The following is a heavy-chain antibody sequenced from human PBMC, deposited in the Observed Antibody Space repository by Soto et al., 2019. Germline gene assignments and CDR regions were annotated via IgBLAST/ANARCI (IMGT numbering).Heavy chain of an antibody. Sequence: VQLQQWGAGLLKPSETLSLTCAVYGGSFSGYHWSWFRQPPGKGLEWIGEINPSGSINYNPSLKSRVTISVDTSKNQFSLNLSSVTAADTAVYYCATFVGATTVTWGSPRDYWGQGTLVTVSS. J-gene: IGHJ4*02. CDR3: ATFVGATTVTWGSPRDY. V-gene: IGHV4-34*01. D-gene: IGHD4-4*01. CDR2: INPSGSI. CDR1: GGSFSGYH.